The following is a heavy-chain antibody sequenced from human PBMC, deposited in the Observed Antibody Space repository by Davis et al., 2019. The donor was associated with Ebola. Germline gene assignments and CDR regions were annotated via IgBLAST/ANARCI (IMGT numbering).Heavy chain of an antibody. CDR2: IYYSGST. J-gene: IGHJ4*02. CDR3: ARQLPMTPLDY. Sequence: SETLSLTCTVSGGSISSSLYYWGWIRQPPGKGLEWIGSIYYSGSTYYNPSLKSRVTISVDTSKNQFSLKLSSVTAADTAVYYCARQLPMTPLDYWGQGTLVTVSS. V-gene: IGHV4-39*01. CDR1: GGSISSSLYY.